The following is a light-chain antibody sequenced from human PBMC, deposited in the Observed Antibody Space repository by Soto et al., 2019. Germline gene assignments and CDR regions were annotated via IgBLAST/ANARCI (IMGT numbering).Light chain of an antibody. CDR3: QQSSNWPRT. CDR1: QFVSNS. Sequence: EVVRTQSPATVSVSPGERVTLSCRASQFVSNSLAWYQQRPGQPPRLLIYGASTRAAGISERFSGSGSGTEFTLTISSLRSEDFAVYYCQQSSNWPRTFGQGTKVDIK. J-gene: IGKJ1*01. V-gene: IGKV3-15*01. CDR2: GAS.